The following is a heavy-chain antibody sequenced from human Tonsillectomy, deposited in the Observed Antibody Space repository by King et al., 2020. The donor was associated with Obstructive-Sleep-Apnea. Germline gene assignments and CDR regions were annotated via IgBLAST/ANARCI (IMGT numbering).Heavy chain of an antibody. CDR2: ISSSSSYI. V-gene: IGHV3-21*01. D-gene: IGHD2-2*01. CDR1: GFTFSSYS. J-gene: IGHJ6*02. Sequence: VQLVESGGGLVKPGGSLRLSCAASGFTFSSYSMNWVRQAPGKGLEWVSSISSSSSYIYYADSVKGRFTISRDNAKNSLYLQMNSLRAEDTAVYYCARDMSGSRIYYYYGMDVWGQGTTVTVSS. CDR3: ARDMSGSRIYYYYGMDV.